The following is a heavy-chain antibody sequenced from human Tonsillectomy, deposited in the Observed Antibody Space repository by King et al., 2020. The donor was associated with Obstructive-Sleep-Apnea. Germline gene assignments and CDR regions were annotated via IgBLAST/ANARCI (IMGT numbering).Heavy chain of an antibody. J-gene: IGHJ4*02. V-gene: IGHV3-23*04. D-gene: IGHD1-26*01. Sequence: VQLVESGGGLVQPGGSLRLACAASGFAFSSYAMSWVRQAPGGGLEWVSSISVSGSTYYADSVKGRFTISRDNSKNTLYLQMNSLRAEDTALYYCAKVSVGVLDYWGQGILVTVSS. CDR2: ISVSGST. CDR3: AKVSVGVLDY. CDR1: GFAFSSYA.